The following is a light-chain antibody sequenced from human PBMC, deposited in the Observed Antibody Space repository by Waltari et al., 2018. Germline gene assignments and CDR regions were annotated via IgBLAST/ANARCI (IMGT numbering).Light chain of an antibody. V-gene: IGKV1-27*01. CDR1: QGIRNY. Sequence: DIQMTQSPLSLSASVGDRVSITCRASQGIRNYLAWYQQKPGKVPKLLIYGASTLQSGVPSRFSGSGSGTDFTLTISSLQPEDVATYYCQQYYSTPPYTFGQGTKLEIK. J-gene: IGKJ2*01. CDR2: GAS. CDR3: QQYYSTPPYT.